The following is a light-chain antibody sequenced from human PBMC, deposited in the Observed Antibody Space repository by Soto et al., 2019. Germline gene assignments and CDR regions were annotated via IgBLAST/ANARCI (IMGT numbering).Light chain of an antibody. CDR3: CSYAGSYIWV. Sequence: QSALTQLRSVSGSPGQSVTISCTGTSSDVGGYNYVSWYQQHPGKVPKLMIYDVTKRPSGVPDRFSGSKSGNTASLTISGLQAEDEADYYCCSYAGSYIWVFGGGTKLTVL. J-gene: IGLJ2*01. CDR1: SSDVGGYNY. V-gene: IGLV2-11*01. CDR2: DVT.